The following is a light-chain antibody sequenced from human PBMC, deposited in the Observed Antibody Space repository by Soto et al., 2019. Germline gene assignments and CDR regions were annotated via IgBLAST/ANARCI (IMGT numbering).Light chain of an antibody. J-gene: IGLJ3*02. CDR1: SVDVGAYNY. Sequence: QSALTQPASVSESPGQLITISCTGTSVDVGAYNYVSWYQHHPGKAPKLIIYEVTNRPSGVSNRFSGSKSGDTASLTIAGLQAEDEADYYCSSYTTSATLVFGGGTKLTVL. CDR3: SSYTTSATLV. V-gene: IGLV2-14*01. CDR2: EVT.